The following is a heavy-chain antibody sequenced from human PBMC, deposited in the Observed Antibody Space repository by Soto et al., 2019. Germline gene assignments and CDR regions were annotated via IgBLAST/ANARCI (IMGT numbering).Heavy chain of an antibody. Sequence: PGGSLSLSCAASGFTVSSNYMSWVRQAPGKGLEWVSVIYSGGSTYYADSVKGRFTFSRDISKTTLYFQMNSLRAEDTAVYYCASADGYNRYDAFDIWGQGTMVTVSS. CDR1: GFTVSSNY. D-gene: IGHD5-12*01. J-gene: IGHJ3*02. CDR2: IYSGGST. CDR3: ASADGYNRYDAFDI. V-gene: IGHV3-53*01.